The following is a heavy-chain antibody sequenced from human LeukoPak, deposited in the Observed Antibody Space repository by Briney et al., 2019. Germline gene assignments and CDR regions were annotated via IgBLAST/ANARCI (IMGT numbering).Heavy chain of an antibody. Sequence: GGSLRLSCAASGFTFSSYAMHWVRQDAGKGLEWVAVISYDGSNKYYADSVMGRFTISRDNSKNTLYLQMNSLRAEDTAVYYCARDRSRYCSSTSCYTFFIWGQGTLVTVSS. D-gene: IGHD2-2*02. CDR2: ISYDGSNK. V-gene: IGHV3-30-3*01. CDR3: ARDRSRYCSSTSCYTFFI. CDR1: GFTFSSYA. J-gene: IGHJ4*02.